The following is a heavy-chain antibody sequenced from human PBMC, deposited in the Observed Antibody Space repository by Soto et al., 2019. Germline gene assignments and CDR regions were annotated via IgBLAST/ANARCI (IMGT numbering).Heavy chain of an antibody. V-gene: IGHV4-59*01. CDR2: IYYSGST. Sequence: KPSETLSLTCTVSGGSISSYYWSWIRQPPGKGLEWIGYIYYSGSTNYNPSLKSRVTISVDTSKNQFSLRLSSVTAADTAVDYCARHGLEYYDFWSGTRDYYYYYMDVWGKGTTVTVSS. CDR1: GGSISSYY. J-gene: IGHJ6*03. D-gene: IGHD3-3*01. CDR3: ARHGLEYYDFWSGTRDYYYYYMDV.